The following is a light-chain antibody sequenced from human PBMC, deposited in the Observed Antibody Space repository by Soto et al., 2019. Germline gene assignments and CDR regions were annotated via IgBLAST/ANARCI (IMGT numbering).Light chain of an antibody. J-gene: IGKJ1*01. Sequence: EIVMTQSPATLSVSPGERATLSCRASQSVSSNLAWYQQKPGQAPRLLIYGASTRATGIPARFSGSGSGTEFTLTISSLQSEDLAVYYCQQYNIWPPWTFGQGTKVEIK. CDR1: QSVSSN. CDR2: GAS. CDR3: QQYNIWPPWT. V-gene: IGKV3-15*01.